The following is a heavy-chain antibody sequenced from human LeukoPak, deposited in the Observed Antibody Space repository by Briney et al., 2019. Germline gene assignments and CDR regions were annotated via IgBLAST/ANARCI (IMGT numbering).Heavy chain of an antibody. CDR2: IYYSGST. CDR1: GGSISSSDYY. D-gene: IGHD3-22*01. V-gene: IGHV4-39*07. CDR3: ARGPPAYYYDGSGYYWENWFDP. J-gene: IGHJ5*02. Sequence: SSETLSLTCTVSGGSISSSDYYWGWIRQFPGKGLEWIGSIYYSGSTYYNPSLKSRVTISVDTSKNQFSLKLTSVTAADTAVYYCARGPPAYYYDGSGYYWENWFDPWGQGTLVTVSS.